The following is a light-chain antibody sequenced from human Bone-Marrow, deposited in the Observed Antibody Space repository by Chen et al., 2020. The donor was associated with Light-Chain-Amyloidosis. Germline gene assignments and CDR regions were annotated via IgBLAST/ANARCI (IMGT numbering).Light chain of an antibody. Sequence: QSALPQPASVSGSPGQSNTISCTGTSSDVGTYKYVSWFQHYPGNAPKLLIYEVSKRPSGVSNRFSGSKSGNTASLSISGLRAEDEADYYCTSYTHSYTWVFGGGTKVTV. CDR3: TSYTHSYTWV. CDR2: EVS. J-gene: IGLJ3*02. V-gene: IGLV2-14*01. CDR1: SSDVGTYKY.